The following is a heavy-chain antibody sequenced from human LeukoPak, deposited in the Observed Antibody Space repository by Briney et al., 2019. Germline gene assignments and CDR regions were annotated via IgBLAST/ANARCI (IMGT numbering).Heavy chain of an antibody. V-gene: IGHV4-39*01. CDR2: IHYSGST. CDR1: GGSISSSSYY. Sequence: PSETLSLTCTVSGGSISSSSYYWGWIRQPPGKGLEWIGRIHYSGSTYYNPSLKSRVTISVDTSKNQFSLKLSSVTAADTAVYYCARSRATYGDPNWFDPWGQGTLVTVSS. CDR3: ARSRATYGDPNWFDP. D-gene: IGHD4-17*01. J-gene: IGHJ5*02.